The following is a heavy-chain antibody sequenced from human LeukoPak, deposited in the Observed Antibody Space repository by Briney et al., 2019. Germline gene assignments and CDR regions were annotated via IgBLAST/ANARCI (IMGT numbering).Heavy chain of an antibody. V-gene: IGHV4-31*03. CDR2: IHHSGRA. CDR3: AREVNRPTDADAFDI. J-gene: IGHJ3*02. CDR1: GGSIISDNHF. Sequence: PSETLSLTCTVSGGSIISDNHFWSWIRQHPGKDLEWLGYIHHSGRAFYSPSLESRLTISLDTSKNQFSLKLNSVIGADTAVYYCAREVNRPTDADAFDIWGQGTMVTVS. D-gene: IGHD1-26*01.